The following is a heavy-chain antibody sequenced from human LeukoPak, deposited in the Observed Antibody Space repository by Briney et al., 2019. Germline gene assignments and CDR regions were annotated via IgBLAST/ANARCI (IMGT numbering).Heavy chain of an antibody. Sequence: GGSLRLSCAASGFTFDTYRMNWVRQAPGKGLEWVSSISASGSYIYYADSLKGRFTISRDNTKNSLFLQMNSLRAEDTAVYYCARDSPGRTASDYWGQGTLVTVS. CDR3: ARDSPGRTASDY. J-gene: IGHJ4*02. D-gene: IGHD1-1*01. V-gene: IGHV3-21*01. CDR1: GFTFDTYR. CDR2: ISASGSYI.